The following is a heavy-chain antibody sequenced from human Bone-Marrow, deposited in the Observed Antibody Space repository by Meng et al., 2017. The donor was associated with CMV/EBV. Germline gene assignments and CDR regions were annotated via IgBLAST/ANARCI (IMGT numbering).Heavy chain of an antibody. CDR2: IRTKLYGEKT. V-gene: IGHV3-49*04. J-gene: IGHJ4*02. CDR3: TREHLTFFAVGLPGDY. Sequence: GESLKISCTGSGFTFGDYGISWVRQAPGKGREGVGLIRTKLYGEKTEYAASVKGRFTISRDDSKNIGYLQMNSMKSEDTAVYFCTREHLTFFAVGLPGDYWGQGTLVTVSS. CDR1: GFTFGDYG. D-gene: IGHD3-3*01.